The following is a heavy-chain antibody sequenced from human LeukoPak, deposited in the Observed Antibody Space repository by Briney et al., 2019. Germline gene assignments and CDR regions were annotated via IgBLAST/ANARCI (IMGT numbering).Heavy chain of an antibody. V-gene: IGHV3-23*01. CDR1: GFTFSAYA. CDR2: IGSDKKP. J-gene: IGHJ6*02. CDR3: ARDLHYYVAMVV. Sequence: GGSLRLSCEVSGFTFSAYAMTWVRQPPGKGLEWVSSIGSDKKPHYSESVHRRFAISRDNSKSMLFLPLNRLRAEDTALDYCARDLHYYVAMVVWGQGTTVSVSS.